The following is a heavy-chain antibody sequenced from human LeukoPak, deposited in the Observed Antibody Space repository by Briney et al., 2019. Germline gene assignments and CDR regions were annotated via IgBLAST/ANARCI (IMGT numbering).Heavy chain of an antibody. CDR1: GGSISSYY. CDR3: ARQACGGNSGSFDY. J-gene: IGHJ4*02. V-gene: IGHV4-59*08. D-gene: IGHD4-23*01. Sequence: SETLSLTCTVSGGSISSYYWSWIRQPPGKGMEWIGYIYYSGSTNYNPSLKSRVTISVDTSRNQFSLKLGSVTAADTAVYYCARQACGGNSGSFDYWGQGTLVTVSS. CDR2: IYYSGST.